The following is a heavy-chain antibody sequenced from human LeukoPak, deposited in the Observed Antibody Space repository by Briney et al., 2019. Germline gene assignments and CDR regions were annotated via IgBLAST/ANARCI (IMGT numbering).Heavy chain of an antibody. Sequence: GGSLRLSCAASGFTFSSYAMSWVRQAPGKGLEWVSAISGSGGSTYYADSVKGRFTISRDNSKNTLYLQMNSLRAEDTAVHYCAKDMGYCSSTSCPPYYFDYWGQGTLVTVSS. CDR1: GFTFSSYA. CDR2: ISGSGGST. V-gene: IGHV3-23*01. CDR3: AKDMGYCSSTSCPPYYFDY. J-gene: IGHJ4*02. D-gene: IGHD2-2*01.